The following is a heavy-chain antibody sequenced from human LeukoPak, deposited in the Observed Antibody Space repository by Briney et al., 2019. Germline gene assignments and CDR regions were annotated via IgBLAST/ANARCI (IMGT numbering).Heavy chain of an antibody. V-gene: IGHV1-2*02. CDR1: GYTFTGYY. CDR3: AIDHGPEMATIPGY. Sequence: GASVKVSCKGSGYTFTGYYMHWVRQAPGQGREWMGWINPNSGGRNYAQKFQGRVTMTRDTSISTAYMQLSRLRSDDTAVYYCAIDHGPEMATIPGYWGQGTLVTVSS. CDR2: INPNSGGR. D-gene: IGHD5-24*01. J-gene: IGHJ4*02.